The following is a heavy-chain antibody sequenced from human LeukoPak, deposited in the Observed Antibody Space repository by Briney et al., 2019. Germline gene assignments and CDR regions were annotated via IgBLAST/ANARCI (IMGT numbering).Heavy chain of an antibody. CDR2: ISSSSSTK. J-gene: IGHJ4*02. D-gene: IGHD6-13*01. CDR3: ARTAAAGRTFDY. V-gene: IGHV3-48*04. Sequence: TGGSLRLSCAASGFTFSSYSMNWVRQAPGKGLEWVSYISSSSSTKYYADSVKGRFTISRDNAKNSLYLQMNSLRAEDTAVYYCARTAAAGRTFDYWGQGTLVTVSS. CDR1: GFTFSSYS.